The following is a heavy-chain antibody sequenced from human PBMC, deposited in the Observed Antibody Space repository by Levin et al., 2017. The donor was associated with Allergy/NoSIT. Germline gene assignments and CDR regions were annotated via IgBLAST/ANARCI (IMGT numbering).Heavy chain of an antibody. D-gene: IGHD2-2*01. V-gene: IGHV3-9*01. CDR1: GFTFDDYA. CDR3: AKDRLPAHNYYYMDV. Sequence: GGSLRLSCAASGFTFDDYAMHWVRQAPGKGLEWVSGISWNSGSIGYGDSVRGRFTISRDNAKKSLYLQMNSLRGEDTALYYCAKDRLPAHNYYYMDVWGKGTTVTVSS. CDR2: ISWNSGSI. J-gene: IGHJ6*03.